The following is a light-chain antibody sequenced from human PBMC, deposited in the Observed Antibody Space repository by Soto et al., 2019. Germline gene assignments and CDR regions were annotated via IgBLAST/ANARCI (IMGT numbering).Light chain of an antibody. CDR3: QQYNVWSLT. CDR2: VAS. Sequence: EIVMTQSPVTLSVSPGARATLACRASQSVNSNLAWYQQKPGQTPKLLIYVASTRATGIPARFSGSGSGTEFTLTIGSLQSEDFAVYYCQQYNVWSLTFGGGTKVEFK. CDR1: QSVNSN. J-gene: IGKJ4*01. V-gene: IGKV3-15*01.